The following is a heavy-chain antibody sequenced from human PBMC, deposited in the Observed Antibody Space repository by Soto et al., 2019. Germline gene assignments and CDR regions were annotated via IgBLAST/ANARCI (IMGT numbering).Heavy chain of an antibody. CDR3: ARDGAHFTIFGVALNYGMDV. Sequence: PSETLSLTCTVSGGSISSGGYYWSWIRQHPGKGLEWIGYIYYSGSTYYNPSLKSRVTISVDTSKNQFSLKLSSVTAADTAVYYCARDGAHFTIFGVALNYGMDVWGQGTTVTGSS. J-gene: IGHJ6*02. CDR2: IYYSGST. V-gene: IGHV4-31*03. CDR1: GGSISSGGYY. D-gene: IGHD3-3*01.